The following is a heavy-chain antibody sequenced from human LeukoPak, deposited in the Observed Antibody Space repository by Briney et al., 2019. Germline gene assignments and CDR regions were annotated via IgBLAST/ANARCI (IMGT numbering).Heavy chain of an antibody. Sequence: ASVKVSCKASGYTFTSYGISWVRQAPGQGLEWMGWISAYNGNTNYAQKLQGRVTMTTDTSTSTAYMELRSLRSDDTAVYYCARGILYCSSTSCYLGSYYYYMDVWGKGTTVTVSS. CDR1: GYTFTSYG. V-gene: IGHV1-18*01. CDR2: ISAYNGNT. D-gene: IGHD2-2*01. J-gene: IGHJ6*03. CDR3: ARGILYCSSTSCYLGSYYYYMDV.